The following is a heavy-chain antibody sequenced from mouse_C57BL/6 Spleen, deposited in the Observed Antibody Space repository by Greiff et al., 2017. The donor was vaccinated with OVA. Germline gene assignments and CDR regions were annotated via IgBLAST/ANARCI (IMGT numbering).Heavy chain of an antibody. J-gene: IGHJ2*01. V-gene: IGHV1-19*01. CDR3: ARDGNCFDY. CDR2: LNPYNGGT. Sequence: EVQLQQSGPVLVKPGASVKMSCKASGYTFTDYYMNWVKQSHGKSLEWIGDLNPYNGGTSYNQKFKGKATLTVDKSSSTAYMELNSLTSEDSAVYYCARDGNCFDYWGQGTTLTVSS. CDR1: GYTFTDYY. D-gene: IGHD2-1*01.